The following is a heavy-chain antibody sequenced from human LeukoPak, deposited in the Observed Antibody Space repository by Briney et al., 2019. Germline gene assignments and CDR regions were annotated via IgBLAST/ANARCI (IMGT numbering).Heavy chain of an antibody. CDR2: VNPNSGNT. V-gene: IGHV1-8*01. CDR1: GYTFTSYD. D-gene: IGHD6-19*01. J-gene: IGHJ4*02. CDR3: ARDSEDSSGLDY. Sequence: ASVKVSCKASGYTFTSYDINWVRQATGQGLEWMGWVNPNSGNTGYAQKFQGRVTMTRNTSISTAYMELSSLRSDDTAVYYCARDSEDSSGLDYWGQGTLVTVSS.